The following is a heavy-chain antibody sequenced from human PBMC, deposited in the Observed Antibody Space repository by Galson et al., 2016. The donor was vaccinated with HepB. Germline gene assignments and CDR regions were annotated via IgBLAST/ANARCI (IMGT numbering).Heavy chain of an antibody. CDR2: IWSDGSNE. Sequence: SLRLSCAASGFTFSSYGVHWVRQAPGKGLEWVAVIWSDGSNEYYTDSVKGRFTISRDNSKNTVFLQMKSLRADDTALYHCVQDYNTGWSYFHHWGQGTLVTVSS. CDR3: VQDYNTGWSYFHH. D-gene: IGHD6-19*01. V-gene: IGHV3-33*06. CDR1: GFTFSSYG. J-gene: IGHJ4*02.